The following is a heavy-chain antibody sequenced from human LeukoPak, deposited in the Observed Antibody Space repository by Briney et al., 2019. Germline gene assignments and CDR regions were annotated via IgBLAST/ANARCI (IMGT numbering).Heavy chain of an antibody. Sequence: GASVKVSCKASGGTFSSYAISWVRQAPGQGLEWMGGIIPIFGTANYAQKFQGRVTITADKSTSTAYMELSSLRSEDMAVYYCASRYCSGGSCYGTYFDYWGQGTLVTVSS. J-gene: IGHJ4*02. CDR1: GGTFSSYA. D-gene: IGHD2-15*01. CDR2: IIPIFGTA. V-gene: IGHV1-69*06. CDR3: ASRYCSGGSCYGTYFDY.